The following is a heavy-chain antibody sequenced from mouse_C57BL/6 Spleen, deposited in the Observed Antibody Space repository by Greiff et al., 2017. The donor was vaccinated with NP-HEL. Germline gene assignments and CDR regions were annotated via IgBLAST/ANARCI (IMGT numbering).Heavy chain of an antibody. J-gene: IGHJ4*01. CDR3: ARSDYYGSHYYAMDY. Sequence: QVQLQQSGPELVKPGASVKISCKASGYAFSSSWMNWVKQRPGKGLEWIGRIYPGDGDTNYNGKFKGKATLTADKSSSTAYMQLSSLTSEDSAVYFCARSDYYGSHYYAMDYWGQGTSVTVSS. V-gene: IGHV1-82*01. CDR1: GYAFSSSW. D-gene: IGHD1-1*01. CDR2: IYPGDGDT.